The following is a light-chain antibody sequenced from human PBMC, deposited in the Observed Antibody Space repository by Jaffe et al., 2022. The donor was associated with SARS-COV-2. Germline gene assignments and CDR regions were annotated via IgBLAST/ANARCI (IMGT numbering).Light chain of an antibody. V-gene: IGKV1-33*01. Sequence: DIQMTQSPSSLSASVGDRVTITCQASQDISNYLNWYQQKPGKAPKLLIYDASNLETGVPSRFSGSGSGTDFTFTISSLQPEDIATYYCQQYDNLPRTVGQGTKLEIK. CDR1: QDISNY. CDR2: DAS. J-gene: IGKJ2*01. CDR3: QQYDNLPRT.